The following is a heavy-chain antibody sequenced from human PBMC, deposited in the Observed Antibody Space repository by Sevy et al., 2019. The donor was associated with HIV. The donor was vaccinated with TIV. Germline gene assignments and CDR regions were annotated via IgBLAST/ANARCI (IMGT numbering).Heavy chain of an antibody. J-gene: IGHJ3*02. CDR2: IIPIFGTP. CDR3: AREGGVATTGDHDAFDI. CDR1: GDTFSTYG. Sequence: ASVKVSCKASGDTFSTYGLSWVRQAPGQGLEWMGGIIPIFGTPNYAQKFQGRVTIAADESASTAYMELSSLRSEDTALYYCAREGGVATTGDHDAFDIWGHGTLVTVSS. V-gene: IGHV1-69*13. D-gene: IGHD7-27*01.